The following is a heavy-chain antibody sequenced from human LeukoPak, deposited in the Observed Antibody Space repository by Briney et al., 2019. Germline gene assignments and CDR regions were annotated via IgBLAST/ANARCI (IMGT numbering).Heavy chain of an antibody. CDR2: ISASGVDT. J-gene: IGHJ5*02. CDR1: GFTFSNHA. CDR3: AKDVWWSVS. D-gene: IGHD2-8*02. V-gene: IGHV3-23*01. Sequence: SGGSLRLSCVASGFTFSNHAMTWVRQAPGKGLEWVSAISASGVDTFYAPSVKGRFTISRDNPKNTLYLQINSLRAEDTAIYYCAKDVWWSVSWGQGTLVTVSS.